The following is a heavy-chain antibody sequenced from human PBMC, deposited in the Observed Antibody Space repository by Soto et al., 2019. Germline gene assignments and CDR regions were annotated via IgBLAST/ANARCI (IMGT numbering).Heavy chain of an antibody. CDR1: GFTFSNHG. V-gene: IGHV3-30*18. J-gene: IGHJ4*02. D-gene: IGHD1-20*01. CDR2: ISYDGSNK. Sequence: QVQLVESGGGVVQPGRSLRLSCVASGFTFSNHGMHWVRQAPGKGLDWEAVISYDGSNKYYADSVNGRFTISRDNSRNTLYLQMNSLRAEDTAVYYCAKDQEYNWKRKYVDYWGQGTLVSVSS. CDR3: AKDQEYNWKRKYVDY.